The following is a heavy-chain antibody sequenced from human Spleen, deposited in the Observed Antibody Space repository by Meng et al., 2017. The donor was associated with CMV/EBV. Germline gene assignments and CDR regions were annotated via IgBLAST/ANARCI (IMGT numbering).Heavy chain of an antibody. Sequence: ASVKVSCKASGYTFTGYYMHWVRQAPGQGLEWMGWMNPNSGNTGYAQKFQGRVTITRNTSISTAYMELSSLRSEDTAVYYCARDYRNDYYYYGMDVWGQGTTVTVSS. V-gene: IGHV1-8*03. CDR2: MNPNSGNT. CDR1: GYTFTGYY. CDR3: ARDYRNDYYYYGMDV. D-gene: IGHD4-11*01. J-gene: IGHJ6*02.